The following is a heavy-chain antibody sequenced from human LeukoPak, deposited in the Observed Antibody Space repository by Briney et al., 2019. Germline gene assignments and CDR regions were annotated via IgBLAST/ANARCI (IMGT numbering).Heavy chain of an antibody. CDR1: GFTFSNYA. D-gene: IGHD3-22*01. J-gene: IGHJ4*02. Sequence: PGGSLRLSCAASGFTFSNYAMHWVRQAPGKALEYVSAITGSGGSTFYANSVKGRFTISRDNSKNTLYLQMGSLRAEDMAVYYCASRDYYDSSGYYYGDYWGQGTLVTVSS. CDR2: ITGSGGST. CDR3: ASRDYYDSSGYYYGDY. V-gene: IGHV3-64*01.